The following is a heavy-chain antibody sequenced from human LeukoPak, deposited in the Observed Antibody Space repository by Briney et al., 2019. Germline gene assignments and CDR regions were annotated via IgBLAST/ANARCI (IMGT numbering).Heavy chain of an antibody. J-gene: IGHJ3*02. CDR3: ARTVSSAGWSDDAFGI. D-gene: IGHD6-19*01. CDR1: GLTFAVYG. Sequence: PGGSLRLSCAASGLTFAVYGMSWDRQAPGKGLEWVSAINWNGGRTMYADSVKGRFTISRDNAKNFLYLQMNSLRAEDTALYYCARTVSSAGWSDDAFGIWGQGTMVTVSS. V-gene: IGHV3-20*04. CDR2: INWNGGRT.